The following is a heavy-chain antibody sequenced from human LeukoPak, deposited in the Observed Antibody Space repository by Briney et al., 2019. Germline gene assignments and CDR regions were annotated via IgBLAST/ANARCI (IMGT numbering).Heavy chain of an antibody. V-gene: IGHV3-21*01. Sequence: PGGSLRLSCAASGFSFSDYSMNWVRQAPGKGLEWVSAIATSKSHVWYADSVKGRFTISRDNAKNSVYLEMNSLRAEDTAVYYCARDGEPYSSSWYQPSFDYWGQGTLVTVSS. CDR1: GFSFSDYS. J-gene: IGHJ4*02. D-gene: IGHD6-13*01. CDR2: IATSKSHV. CDR3: ARDGEPYSSSWYQPSFDY.